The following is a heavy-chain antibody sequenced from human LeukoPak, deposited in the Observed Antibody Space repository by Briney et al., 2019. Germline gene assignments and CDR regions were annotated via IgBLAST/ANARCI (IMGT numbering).Heavy chain of an antibody. V-gene: IGHV3-23*01. D-gene: IGHD3-16*01. CDR1: GLSFSSFA. CDR2: LRGNGET. Sequence: PGGSLRLSGAASGLSFSSFAMSWVRQGPARGLEWVSSLRGNGETFYADSVKGRFTLSSDSSRNTVYFHLNNLRVEDTAIYYCARASWVSSTDAVRWGQGTLVTVSS. J-gene: IGHJ4*02. CDR3: ARASWVSSTDAVR.